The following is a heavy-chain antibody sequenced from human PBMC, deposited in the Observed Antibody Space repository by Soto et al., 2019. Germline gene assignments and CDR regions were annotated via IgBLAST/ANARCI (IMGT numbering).Heavy chain of an antibody. D-gene: IGHD6-13*01. CDR3: AKDFSSSWTCFDY. CDR2: ISGSGGST. Sequence: PGGSLRLSCAASGFTFSSYAMSWVRQAPGKGLEWVSAISGSGGSTYYADSVKGRFTISRDNSKNTLYLQMNSLRAEDTAVYYWAKDFSSSWTCFDYWGQGTLVTVSS. V-gene: IGHV3-23*01. J-gene: IGHJ4*02. CDR1: GFTFSSYA.